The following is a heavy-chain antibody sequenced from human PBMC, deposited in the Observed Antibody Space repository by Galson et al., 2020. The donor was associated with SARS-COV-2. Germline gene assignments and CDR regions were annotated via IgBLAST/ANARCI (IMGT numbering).Heavy chain of an antibody. Sequence: SQTLSLTCAISGDSVSSNTWNWVRQSPSRGLEWLGRTYYRSKWYNDYAVSVKSRITINPDTSKNQFSLQLNSVTPEDTAIYYCVRGGWSSGSWYCRTSNWFAPWGQGTLVTVSS. CDR3: VRGGWSSGSWYCRTSNWFAP. CDR1: GDSVSSNT. V-gene: IGHV6-1*01. CDR2: TYYRSKWYN. D-gene: IGHD6-13*01. J-gene: IGHJ5*02.